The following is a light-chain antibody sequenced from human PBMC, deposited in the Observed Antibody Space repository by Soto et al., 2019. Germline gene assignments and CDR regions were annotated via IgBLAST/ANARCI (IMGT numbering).Light chain of an antibody. J-gene: IGLJ1*01. V-gene: IGLV1-40*01. CDR3: QSYDSSLSGSGV. CDR2: GNS. CDR1: SSNIGAGYD. Sequence: QAVVTQPPSVSVAPGQRVTISCTGSSSNIGAGYDVHWYQQLPGTAPKLLIYGNSNRPSGVPDRFSGSKSGTSASLAITGLQAEDEADYYCQSYDSSLSGSGVFGTGTKLTVL.